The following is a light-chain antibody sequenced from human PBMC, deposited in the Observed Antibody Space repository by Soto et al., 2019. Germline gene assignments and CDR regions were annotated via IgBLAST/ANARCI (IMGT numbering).Light chain of an antibody. CDR2: DAS. J-gene: IGKJ1*01. V-gene: IGKV1-39*01. CDR1: QSISSY. CDR3: QQSYSTPQT. Sequence: DIQMTQSPSSLSASVGDRVTITCRASQSISSYLNWYQQKPGKAPKLLIYDASSLQSGVPSRFSGSGSRTDFTLTISSLQPEDFATYYCQQSYSTPQTFGQGTKVEIK.